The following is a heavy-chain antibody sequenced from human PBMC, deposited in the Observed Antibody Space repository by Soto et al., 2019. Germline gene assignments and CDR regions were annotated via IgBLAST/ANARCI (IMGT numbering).Heavy chain of an antibody. Sequence: PGESLKISCKGSGYSFTSYSSGWVRQMPGKGLEWMGIIYPGDSDTRYSPSFQGQVTISADKSISTAYLRCSSLKASDTAMYYCAAYSSSFYYGMDVWGQGTTVTVSS. CDR1: GYSFTSYS. J-gene: IGHJ6*02. CDR2: IYPGDSDT. CDR3: AAYSSSFYYGMDV. V-gene: IGHV5-51*01. D-gene: IGHD6-13*01.